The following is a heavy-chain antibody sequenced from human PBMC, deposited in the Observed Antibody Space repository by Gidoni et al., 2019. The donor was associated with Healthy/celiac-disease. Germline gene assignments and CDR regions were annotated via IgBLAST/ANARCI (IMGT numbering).Heavy chain of an antibody. CDR3: ARGRANMITFGGVIVTPFDY. Sequence: EVQLVESGGGLVKPGGSLRLSCAASGFTFSPYSMNWVRQAPGKGLEWVSSISSSSTYIYYADSVKGRFTISRDNAKNSLYLQMNSLRVEDTAVYYCARGRANMITFGGVIVTPFDYWGQGTLVTVSS. D-gene: IGHD3-16*02. CDR1: GFTFSPYS. J-gene: IGHJ4*02. CDR2: ISSSSTYI. V-gene: IGHV3-21*01.